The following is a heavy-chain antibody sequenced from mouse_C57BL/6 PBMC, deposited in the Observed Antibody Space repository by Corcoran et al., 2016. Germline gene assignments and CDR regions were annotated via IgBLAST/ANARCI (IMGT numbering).Heavy chain of an antibody. Sequence: EVQLQQSGPELVKPGASVKISCKPSGYTFTDYYMNWVKQSHGKSHEWIGDINPNNGGTSYNQKFKGKATLTVDKSSSTAYMELRSLTSEDSAVYYCARGWSPMDYWGQGTSVTVSS. CDR2: INPNNGGT. CDR3: ARGWSPMDY. J-gene: IGHJ4*01. CDR1: GYTFTDYY. V-gene: IGHV1-26*01. D-gene: IGHD1-1*02.